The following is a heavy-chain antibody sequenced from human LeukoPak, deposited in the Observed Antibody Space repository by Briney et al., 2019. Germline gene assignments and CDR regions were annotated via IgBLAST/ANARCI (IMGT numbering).Heavy chain of an antibody. CDR1: GYTFTSYG. D-gene: IGHD3-22*01. Sequence: ASVKVSCTASGYTFTSYGISWVRQAPGQGLEWMGWISTYNGNTNYAQKLQGRVTMTTDTSTSTASMELRSLRSDDTAVYYCARSRDRFFDYWGQGTLVTVSS. J-gene: IGHJ4*02. V-gene: IGHV1-18*01. CDR3: ARSRDRFFDY. CDR2: ISTYNGNT.